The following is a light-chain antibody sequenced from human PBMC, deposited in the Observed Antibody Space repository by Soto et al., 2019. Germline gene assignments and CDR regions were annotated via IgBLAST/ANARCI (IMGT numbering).Light chain of an antibody. CDR3: QQYNDNWT. J-gene: IGKJ1*01. Sequence: DRVTITCRASQSISSWLAWYQQKPGTAPKLLIYKASTLQTGVPSRFSGSGSGTEFTLTISSLQPDDFATYYCQQYNDNWTFGQGTKVDIK. CDR2: KAS. CDR1: QSISSW. V-gene: IGKV1-5*03.